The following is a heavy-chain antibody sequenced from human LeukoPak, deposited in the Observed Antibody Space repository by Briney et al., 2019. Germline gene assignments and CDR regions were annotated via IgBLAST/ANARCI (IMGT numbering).Heavy chain of an antibody. D-gene: IGHD3-10*01. Sequence: PSETLSLTCTVSGGSISSSSYYWGWIRQSPGKGMKWIGSVYYSGSTYYNPSLKSRVIISLDMTKNQFSLKVTSVTAADTAVYYCARVVESLYGMDVWGQGTTVTVSS. CDR3: ARVVESLYGMDV. V-gene: IGHV4-39*07. CDR1: GGSISSSSYY. CDR2: VYYSGST. J-gene: IGHJ6*02.